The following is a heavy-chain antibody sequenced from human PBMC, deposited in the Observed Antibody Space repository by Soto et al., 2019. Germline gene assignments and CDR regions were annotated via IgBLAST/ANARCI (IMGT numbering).Heavy chain of an antibody. Sequence: HVQLVQAGAEVKKPGASVKVSCKASGYIFTAYSMHWVRQAPGQGLEWMGVVNPRGGSTNYAQKFQGRITMTRATSTSTVYMDLSSLTSEDTAVYYCAREENCSDGICYSEYFQRWGQGTMVTVSS. V-gene: IGHV1-46*01. CDR1: GYIFTAYS. CDR2: VNPRGGST. J-gene: IGHJ1*01. CDR3: AREENCSDGICYSEYFQR. D-gene: IGHD2-15*01.